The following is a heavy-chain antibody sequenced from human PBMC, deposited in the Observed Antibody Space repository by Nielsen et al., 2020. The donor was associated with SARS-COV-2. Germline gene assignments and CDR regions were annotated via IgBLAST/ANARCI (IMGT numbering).Heavy chain of an antibody. CDR3: ARGRTIFGVVPWFDP. Sequence: SETLSLTCTVSGGSISSGGYYWSWIRQHPGKGLEWIGYIYYSGSTYYNPSLKSRVTISVDTSKNQFSLKLSSVTAADTAVYYCARGRTIFGVVPWFDPWGQGTLVTVSS. CDR1: GGSISSGGYY. J-gene: IGHJ5*02. V-gene: IGHV4-31*03. D-gene: IGHD3-3*01. CDR2: IYYSGST.